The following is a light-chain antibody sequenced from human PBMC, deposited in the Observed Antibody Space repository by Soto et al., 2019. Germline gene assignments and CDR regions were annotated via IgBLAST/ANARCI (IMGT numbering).Light chain of an antibody. Sequence: QSALTQPASVSGSPGQSITISCTGTSSDVGGYNYVSWYQQHPGKAPKLMIYEVSNRPSGVSNRFSGSKSSNTASLTISGLQAEDEADYYCSSYTSSVSYVFGTGTKVTVL. J-gene: IGLJ1*01. CDR1: SSDVGGYNY. V-gene: IGLV2-14*01. CDR2: EVS. CDR3: SSYTSSVSYV.